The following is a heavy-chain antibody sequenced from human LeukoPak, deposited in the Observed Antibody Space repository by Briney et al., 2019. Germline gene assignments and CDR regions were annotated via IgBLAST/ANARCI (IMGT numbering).Heavy chain of an antibody. CDR1: GGSISSYY. CDR3: ARDRVYYGSGSYYNPSWFDP. CDR2: IYYSGST. Sequence: PSETLSPTCTVSGGSISSYYWSWIRQPPGKGLEWIGYIYYSGSTNYNPSLKSRVTISVDTSKNQFSLKLSSVTAADTAVYYCARDRVYYGSGSYYNPSWFDPWGQGTLVTVSS. D-gene: IGHD3-10*01. V-gene: IGHV4-59*01. J-gene: IGHJ5*02.